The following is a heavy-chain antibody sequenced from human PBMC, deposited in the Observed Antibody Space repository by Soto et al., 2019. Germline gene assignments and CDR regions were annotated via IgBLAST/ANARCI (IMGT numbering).Heavy chain of an antibody. V-gene: IGHV3-7*03. Sequence: GGSLRLSCAASGFTFDTFWMSWVRQSPGKGLEWVANIKHDGSETYYVDSVKGRFTISRDNAKNSLFLQMNTLRTEDTAVYYCARDFATHCSGSTCYPYAYWGQGALVTVSS. CDR3: ARDFATHCSGSTCYPYAY. CDR1: GFTFDTFW. D-gene: IGHD2-15*01. CDR2: IKHDGSET. J-gene: IGHJ4*02.